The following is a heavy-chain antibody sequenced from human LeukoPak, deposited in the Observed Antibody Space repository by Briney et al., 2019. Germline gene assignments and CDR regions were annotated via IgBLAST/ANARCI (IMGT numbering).Heavy chain of an antibody. D-gene: IGHD3-16*02. CDR2: IKQDGSEK. J-gene: IGHJ4*02. CDR1: GFTFSNYW. Sequence: PGGSLRLSCAASGFTFSNYWMSWVRQAPGKGLEWLANIKQDGSEKNYVDSVKGRFTISRDNAKNSLYLQMNSLRAEDTAVYYCARIRGSYRYEYDYWGQGTLVTVSS. CDR3: ARIRGSYRYEYDY. V-gene: IGHV3-7*01.